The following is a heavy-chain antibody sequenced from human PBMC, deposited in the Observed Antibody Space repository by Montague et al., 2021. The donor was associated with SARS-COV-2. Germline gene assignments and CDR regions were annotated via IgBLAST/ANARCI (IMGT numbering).Heavy chain of an antibody. CDR1: GDSISRSHYF. V-gene: IGHV4-39*02. Sequence: SETLSLTCSVSGDSISRSHYFWAWIRQPPGMGLEWIGSIYFTGKTYYQSSLKSRVTISIDTSKNHFSLRLSSVTAADSAVFYCARWGLNNAFDIWGLGTMITISS. CDR2: IYFTGKT. D-gene: IGHD1/OR15-1a*01. CDR3: ARWGLNNAFDI. J-gene: IGHJ3*02.